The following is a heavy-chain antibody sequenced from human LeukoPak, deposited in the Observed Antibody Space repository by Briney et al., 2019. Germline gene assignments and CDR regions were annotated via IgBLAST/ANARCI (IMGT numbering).Heavy chain of an antibody. V-gene: IGHV4-38-2*02. CDR2: IFHTGRT. CDR3: ARDGGYPTTDEGFDP. D-gene: IGHD5-12*01. CDR1: GYSIGRDYY. J-gene: IGHJ5*02. Sequence: SETLSLTCKVSGYSIGRDYYWAWLRQPPGKGLEWIGSIFHTGRTVYNPSYESRLTISMDTSKNEFFLRLNSVTAADTAVYFCARDGGYPTTDEGFDPWGLETLVTVSS.